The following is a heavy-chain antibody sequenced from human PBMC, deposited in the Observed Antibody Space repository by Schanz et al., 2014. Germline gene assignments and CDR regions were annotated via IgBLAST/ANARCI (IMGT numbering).Heavy chain of an antibody. CDR1: GFTFTNYA. V-gene: IGHV3-23*04. Sequence: EVQLVESGGGLVQPGGSLRLSCAASGFTFTNYAMCWVRQAPGKGLEWVSAISGGGGNTYFTDSVKGRFTISRDKSKSTLYLQMNSLRAEDTAVYYCAKDGPGGSGSYSADGGMDVWGQGTTVTVSS. CDR3: AKDGPGGSGSYSADGGMDV. J-gene: IGHJ6*02. CDR2: ISGGGGNT. D-gene: IGHD3-10*01.